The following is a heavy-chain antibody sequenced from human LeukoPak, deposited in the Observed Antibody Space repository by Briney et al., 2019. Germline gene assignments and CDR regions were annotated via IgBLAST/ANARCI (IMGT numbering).Heavy chain of an antibody. D-gene: IGHD2-21*02. CDR3: ASNTATVFDY. CDR1: GDFITAYY. V-gene: IGHV4-59*01. Sequence: SETLSLTCTVSGDFITAYYWSWIRQPPGKGLEWIGYVYYSGSTEYNPSLRSRVTISLEMSKHQSSLNLTSVTAADTAVYYCASNTATVFDYWGQGALVTVSS. J-gene: IGHJ4*02. CDR2: VYYSGST.